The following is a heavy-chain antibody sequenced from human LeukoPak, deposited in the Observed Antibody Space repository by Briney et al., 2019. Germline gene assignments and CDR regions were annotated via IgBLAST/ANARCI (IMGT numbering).Heavy chain of an antibody. Sequence: AGGSLRLSCAASGFTFSSYEMNWVCQAPGKGLEWVSYISSSGSTIYYADSVKGRFTISRDNAKNSLYLQMNSLRAEDTAVYYCASIAMVRGVIIFDYWGQGTLVTVSS. CDR1: GFTFSSYE. D-gene: IGHD3-10*01. J-gene: IGHJ4*02. V-gene: IGHV3-48*03. CDR3: ASIAMVRGVIIFDY. CDR2: ISSSGSTI.